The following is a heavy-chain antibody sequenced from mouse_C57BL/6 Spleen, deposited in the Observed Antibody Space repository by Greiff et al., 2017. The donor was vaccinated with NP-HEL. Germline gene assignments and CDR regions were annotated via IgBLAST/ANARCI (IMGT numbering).Heavy chain of an antibody. CDR3: ARGDYDGSSPAWFAY. CDR2: IDHEDGET. Sequence: VQLQQSGAELVKPGASVKLSCTASGFNIKDYYMHWVKQRTEQGLEWIGRIDHEDGETKYAPTFQGKATITADTSSNTAYLQLSSLTSEDTAVYYCARGDYDGSSPAWFAYWGQGTLVTVSA. CDR1: GFNIKDYY. J-gene: IGHJ3*01. V-gene: IGHV14-2*01. D-gene: IGHD1-1*01.